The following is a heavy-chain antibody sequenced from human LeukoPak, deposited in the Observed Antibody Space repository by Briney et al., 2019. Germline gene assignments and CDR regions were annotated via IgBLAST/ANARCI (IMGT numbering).Heavy chain of an antibody. CDR3: ARDSGSAGAFDI. V-gene: IGHV3-21*01. Sequence: GGSLRLSCAASGFTFSNAWMSWVRQAPGKGLEWVSSISSSSSYIYYADSVKGRFTISRDNAKNSLYLQMNSLRAEDTAVYYCARDSGSAGAFDIWGQGTMVTVSS. D-gene: IGHD1-26*01. CDR1: GFTFSNAW. J-gene: IGHJ3*02. CDR2: ISSSSSYI.